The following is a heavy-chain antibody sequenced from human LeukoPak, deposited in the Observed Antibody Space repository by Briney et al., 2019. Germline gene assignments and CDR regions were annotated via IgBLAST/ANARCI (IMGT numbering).Heavy chain of an antibody. CDR3: ARDQWLGEPYYYYYGMDV. D-gene: IGHD6-19*01. CDR2: IIPILGIA. J-gene: IGHJ6*02. V-gene: IGHV1-69*04. Sequence: GSSVKVSCKASGGTFSSYAISWVRQAPGQGLEWMGRIIPILGIANYAQKLQGRVTMTTDTSTSTAYMELRSLRSDDTAVYYCARDQWLGEPYYYYYGMDVWGQGTTVTVSS. CDR1: GGTFSSYA.